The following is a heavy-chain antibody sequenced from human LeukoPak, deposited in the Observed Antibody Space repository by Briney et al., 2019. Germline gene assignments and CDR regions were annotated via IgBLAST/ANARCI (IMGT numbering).Heavy chain of an antibody. V-gene: IGHV4-59*01. J-gene: IGHJ4*02. D-gene: IGHD2-15*01. Sequence: SETLSLTCTVSGGSISSYYWSWIRQPPGRRLEWIAFIYYSGSTNYNPSLKSRATISVDTSKNQFSLKLNSVTAADTAVYYCARYEYCSGGRCYNDYWGQGTLVTVSS. CDR2: IYYSGST. CDR3: ARYEYCSGGRCYNDY. CDR1: GGSISSYY.